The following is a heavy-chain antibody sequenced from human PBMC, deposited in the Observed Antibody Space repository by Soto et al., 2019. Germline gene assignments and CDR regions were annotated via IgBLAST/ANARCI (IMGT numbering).Heavy chain of an antibody. J-gene: IGHJ6*02. CDR2: ISSSSSTI. D-gene: IGHD3-22*01. Sequence: GGSLRLSCAASGFTFSSYSMNWVRQAPGKGLEWVSYISSSSSTIYYADSVKGRFTISRDNAKNSLYLQMNSLRAEDTAVYYCAKQYYYDSSGYSAYYYYGMDVWGQGTTVTVSS. CDR3: AKQYYYDSSGYSAYYYYGMDV. CDR1: GFTFSSYS. V-gene: IGHV3-48*01.